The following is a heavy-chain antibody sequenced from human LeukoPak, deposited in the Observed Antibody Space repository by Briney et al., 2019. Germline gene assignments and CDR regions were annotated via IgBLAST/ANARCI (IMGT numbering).Heavy chain of an antibody. Sequence: SVKVSCKASGGTFRNHAISWLRQAPGQGLEWMGGIIPFFNTPYYAQKFQGRVAISADESTNTAYMELSSLRSEDTAVYYCARLQADYGMDVWGQGTTVTVSS. J-gene: IGHJ6*02. CDR2: IIPFFNTP. CDR3: ARLQADYGMDV. V-gene: IGHV1-69*01. CDR1: GGTFRNHA.